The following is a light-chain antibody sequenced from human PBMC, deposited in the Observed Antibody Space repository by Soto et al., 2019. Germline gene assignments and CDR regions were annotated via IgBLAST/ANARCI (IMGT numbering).Light chain of an antibody. J-gene: IGKJ4*01. V-gene: IGKV1-27*01. CDR2: AAS. CDR3: QKYTTVRA. CDR1: QGISNY. Sequence: DIQMTQSPSSLSASVGDIVTITCRASQGISNYLAWYQQIPGKVPKLLISAASTLQSGVPSRFSGSGSGTDFTLTSSILQPEDVATNYCQKYTTVRAFGGGTKVEIK.